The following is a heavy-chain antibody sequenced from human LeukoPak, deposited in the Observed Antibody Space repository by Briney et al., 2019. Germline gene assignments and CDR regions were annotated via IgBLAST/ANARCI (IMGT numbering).Heavy chain of an antibody. V-gene: IGHV3-30-3*01. J-gene: IGHJ4*02. CDR3: AKDMDSSGSYYLDY. Sequence: GGSLRLSCAASGFTFSSYAMHWVRQAPGKGLEWVAVISYDGSNKYYADSVKGRFTISRDNSKNTLYLQMNSLRAADTAVYYCAKDMDSSGSYYLDYWGQGTLVTVSS. D-gene: IGHD6-19*01. CDR1: GFTFSSYA. CDR2: ISYDGSNK.